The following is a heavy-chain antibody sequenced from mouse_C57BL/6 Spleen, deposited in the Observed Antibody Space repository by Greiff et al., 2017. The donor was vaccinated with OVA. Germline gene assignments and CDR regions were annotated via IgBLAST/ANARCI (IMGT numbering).Heavy chain of an antibody. J-gene: IGHJ2*01. CDR2: VDPSDSYT. CDR1: GYTFTSYW. Sequence: QVQLQQPGAELVRPGTSVKLSCKASGYTFTSYWMHWVKQRPGQGLEWIGVVDPSDSYTNYNQKFKGKATLTVDTSSSTAYMPLSSLTSEDSAVYYCARMGSNDFDYWGQGTTLTVSS. CDR3: ARMGSNDFDY. D-gene: IGHD1-1*01. V-gene: IGHV1-59*01.